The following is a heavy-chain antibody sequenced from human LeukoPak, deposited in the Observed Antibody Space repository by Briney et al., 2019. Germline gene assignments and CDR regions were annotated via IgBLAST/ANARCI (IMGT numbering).Heavy chain of an antibody. D-gene: IGHD4-17*01. Sequence: GGSLRLSCAASGFTFSCYAVSWVRQAPGKGLEWVSAISGSGGSTYYADSVKGRFTISRDNSKNTLYLQMNSLRAEDTAVYYCAKEMDYGDYVSGYFQHWGQGTLVTVSS. CDR3: AKEMDYGDYVSGYFQH. CDR1: GFTFSCYA. J-gene: IGHJ1*01. V-gene: IGHV3-23*01. CDR2: ISGSGGST.